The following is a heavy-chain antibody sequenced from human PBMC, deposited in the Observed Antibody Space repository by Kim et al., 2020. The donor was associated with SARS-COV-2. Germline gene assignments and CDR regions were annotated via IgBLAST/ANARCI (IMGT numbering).Heavy chain of an antibody. CDR2: ISGSGGST. J-gene: IGHJ4*02. V-gene: IGHV3-23*01. CDR1: GFTFSTYA. Sequence: GGSQRLSCAVSGFTFSTYAMSWVRQAPGKGLEWVSVISGSGGSTYYADSVKGRFIISRDNSKNTLYLQMNSLRAEDMAVYYCARTRGKAAAGRNYYFDYGGQGTLVTVSS. CDR3: ARTRGKAAAGRNYYFDY. D-gene: IGHD6-13*01.